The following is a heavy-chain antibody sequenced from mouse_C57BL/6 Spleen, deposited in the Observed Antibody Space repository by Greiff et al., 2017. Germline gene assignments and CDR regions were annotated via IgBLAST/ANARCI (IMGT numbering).Heavy chain of an antibody. Sequence: QVQLQQPGAELVKPGASVKLSCKASGYTFTSYWMHWVKQRPGQGLEWIGMIHPNSGSTNYNEKFKSKATLTVDKSSSTAYMQLSSLTSEDSAVYYCARSSNYYASSYGYFDVWGTGTTVTVSS. CDR2: IHPNSGST. J-gene: IGHJ1*03. D-gene: IGHD1-1*01. V-gene: IGHV1-64*01. CDR1: GYTFTSYW. CDR3: ARSSNYYASSYGYFDV.